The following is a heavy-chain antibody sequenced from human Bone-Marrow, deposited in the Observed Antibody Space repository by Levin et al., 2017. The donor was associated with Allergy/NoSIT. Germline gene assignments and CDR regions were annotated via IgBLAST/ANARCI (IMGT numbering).Heavy chain of an antibody. CDR3: ARVDRFCSGGSCPPDY. D-gene: IGHD2-15*01. CDR1: GGSISSGDYY. V-gene: IGHV4-30-4*01. Sequence: SQTLSLTCTVSGGSISSGDYYWSWIRQPPGKGLEWIGYIYYSGSTYYNPSLKSRVTISVDTSKNQFSLKLSSVTAADTAVYYCARVDRFCSGGSCPPDYWGQGTLVTVSS. CDR2: IYYSGST. J-gene: IGHJ4*02.